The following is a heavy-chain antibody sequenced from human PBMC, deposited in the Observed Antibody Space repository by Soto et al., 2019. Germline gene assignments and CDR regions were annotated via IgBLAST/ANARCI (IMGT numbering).Heavy chain of an antibody. D-gene: IGHD6-13*01. Sequence: QVQLVESGGGVVQPGRSLRLSCAASGFTFSSYGMHWVRQAPGKGLEWVAVIWYDGSNKYYADSVKGRFTISRDNSKNTLYLQMNSLRAEDTAVYYCARGARAADFDYWGQGTLVTVSS. V-gene: IGHV3-33*01. CDR3: ARGARAADFDY. CDR2: IWYDGSNK. CDR1: GFTFSSYG. J-gene: IGHJ4*02.